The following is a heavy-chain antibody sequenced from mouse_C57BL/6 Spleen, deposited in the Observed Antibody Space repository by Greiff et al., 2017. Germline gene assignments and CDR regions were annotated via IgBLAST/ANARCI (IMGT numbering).Heavy chain of an antibody. Sequence: QVQLQQSGAELVKPGASVKISCKASGYAFSSYWMNWVKQRPGQGLEWIGQIYPGDGDTNYNGKFKGKATLTADKSSSTAYMQLSSLTSEDSAVYFCARLSPFMTTVVAGDAMDYWGQGTSVTVSS. J-gene: IGHJ4*01. CDR1: GYAFSSYW. CDR2: IYPGDGDT. D-gene: IGHD1-1*01. V-gene: IGHV1-80*01. CDR3: ARLSPFMTTVVAGDAMDY.